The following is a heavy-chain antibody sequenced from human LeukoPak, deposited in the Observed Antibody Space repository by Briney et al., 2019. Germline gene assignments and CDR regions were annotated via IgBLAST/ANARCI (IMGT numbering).Heavy chain of an antibody. CDR1: GYTFTSYG. CDR3: ARALGYCSSTSCYAFDY. CDR2: ISAYNGNT. J-gene: IGHJ4*02. V-gene: IGHV1-18*01. Sequence: ASVKVSCKASGYTFTSYGISWVRQAPGQGLEWMGWISAYNGNTNYAQKLQGRVTMTTDTSTSTACMELRSLRSDDTAVYYCARALGYCSSTSCYAFDYWGQGTLVTVSS. D-gene: IGHD2-2*01.